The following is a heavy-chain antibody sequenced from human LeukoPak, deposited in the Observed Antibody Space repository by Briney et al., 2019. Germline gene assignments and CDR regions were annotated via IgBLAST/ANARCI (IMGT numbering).Heavy chain of an antibody. V-gene: IGHV3-48*01. D-gene: IGHD3-22*01. J-gene: IGHJ4*02. Sequence: VGSLRLSCAAFGFTFSGYSMNWVRQAPGEGLEWVSCISSSSSTIYYADSVKGRFTISRDNAKDSLYLQMNSLRAEDTAVYYCASGVGYDSSGYYDYWGQGTLVTVSS. CDR1: GFTFSGYS. CDR3: ASGVGYDSSGYYDY. CDR2: ISSSSSTI.